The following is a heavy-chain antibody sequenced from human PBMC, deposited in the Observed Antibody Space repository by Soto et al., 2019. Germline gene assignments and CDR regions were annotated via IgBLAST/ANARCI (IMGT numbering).Heavy chain of an antibody. CDR1: GFTFSNYD. D-gene: IGHD5-12*01. CDR3: ASSGYDRPVANDHYAMDV. J-gene: IGHJ6*02. Sequence: QVQLVESGGGVVHPGTSLRLSCVASGFTFSNYDIHWVRQAPGKGLEWVALISYDARKTYYLDSVKGRFTISRSNSKKEMYLQMNSLRPEDTAMYYCASSGYDRPVANDHYAMDVWGQGTSVTVSS. V-gene: IGHV3-30*04. CDR2: ISYDARKT.